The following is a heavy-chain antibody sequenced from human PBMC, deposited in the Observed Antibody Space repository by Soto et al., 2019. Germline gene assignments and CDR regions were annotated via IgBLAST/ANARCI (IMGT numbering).Heavy chain of an antibody. J-gene: IGHJ4*02. D-gene: IGHD3-10*01. Sequence: EVQLLESGGGLVQPGGSLRLSCAASGFTFSSYAMSWVRQAPGKGLEWVSAISGSGGSTYYADSVKGRFTISRDNSKNTRYLQMNSLRAEDTAVYYCAKMTGGMVRARRIDYWGQETLVTASS. CDR2: ISGSGGST. CDR3: AKMTGGMVRARRIDY. V-gene: IGHV3-23*01. CDR1: GFTFSSYA.